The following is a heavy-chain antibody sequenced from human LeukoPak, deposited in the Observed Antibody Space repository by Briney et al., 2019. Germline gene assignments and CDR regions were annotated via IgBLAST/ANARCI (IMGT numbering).Heavy chain of an antibody. D-gene: IGHD3-10*01. Sequence: GGSLRLSCAGSGFTFSNFNMNWVRQAPGKGLEWVSYVSFTGNPVDYPDSVRGRFSISRDNAKNSVFLQMNSLRAEDTAVYYCAKDPSWSYGSGMDVWGKGTTVTISS. CDR3: AKDPSWSYGSGMDV. J-gene: IGHJ6*04. CDR1: GFTFSNFN. CDR2: VSFTGNPV. V-gene: IGHV3-48*01.